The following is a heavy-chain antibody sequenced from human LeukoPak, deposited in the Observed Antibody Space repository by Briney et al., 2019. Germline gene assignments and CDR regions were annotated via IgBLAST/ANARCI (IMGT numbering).Heavy chain of an antibody. V-gene: IGHV3-48*03. Sequence: GGSLRLSCAASEFTFSSYEMNWVRQAPGKGLEWVSYISSSGSTIYYADSVKGRFTISRDNAKNSLYLQMNSLRAEDTAVYYCARGGGYDILTGYYYPHYFDYWGQGTLVTVSS. CDR2: ISSSGSTI. D-gene: IGHD3-9*01. CDR1: EFTFSSYE. J-gene: IGHJ4*02. CDR3: ARGGGYDILTGYYYPHYFDY.